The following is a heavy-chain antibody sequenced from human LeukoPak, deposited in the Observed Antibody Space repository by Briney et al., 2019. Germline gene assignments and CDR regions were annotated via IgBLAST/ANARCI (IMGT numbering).Heavy chain of an antibody. V-gene: IGHV5-51*01. D-gene: IGHD7-27*01. CDR1: GYSFSSYW. CDR3: ARRTGERGAFDI. J-gene: IGHJ3*02. Sequence: GESLKISCKGSGYSFSSYWIGWVRLMAGKGLEWMGIIYPGDSDTRYSPSFQGQVTISADKSISTAYLQWSSLKASDTATYYCARRTGERGAFDIWGQGTMVTVSS. CDR2: IYPGDSDT.